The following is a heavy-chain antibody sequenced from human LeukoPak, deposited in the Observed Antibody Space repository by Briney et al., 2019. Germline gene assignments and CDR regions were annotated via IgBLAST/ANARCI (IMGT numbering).Heavy chain of an antibody. J-gene: IGHJ6*02. CDR3: TRDQGSITMVRGATRNYYYYYGMDV. CDR1: GFTFGDYA. CDR2: IRSKAYGGTT. V-gene: IGHV3-49*03. Sequence: PGGSLRLSCTVSGFTFGDYAMSWFRQAPGKGLEWVGFIRSKAYGGTTEYAASVKGRFTISRDDSKSIAYLQMNSLKTEDTAVYYCTRDQGSITMVRGATRNYYYYYGMDVWGQGTTVTVSS. D-gene: IGHD3-10*01.